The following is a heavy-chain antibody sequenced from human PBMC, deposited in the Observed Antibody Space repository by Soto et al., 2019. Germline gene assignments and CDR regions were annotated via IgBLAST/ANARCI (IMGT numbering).Heavy chain of an antibody. CDR1: GFTFSSYG. CDR3: AKTQLSCSGGSCFFDY. D-gene: IGHD2-15*01. V-gene: IGHV3-30*18. Sequence: QVQLVESGGGVVQPGRSLRLSCAASGFTFSSYGMHWVRQAPGKGLEWVAVISYDGSNKYYADSVKGRFTISRDNSKNTLYLQMNSLRAEDTAVYYCAKTQLSCSGGSCFFDYWGQGTLVTVSS. CDR2: ISYDGSNK. J-gene: IGHJ4*02.